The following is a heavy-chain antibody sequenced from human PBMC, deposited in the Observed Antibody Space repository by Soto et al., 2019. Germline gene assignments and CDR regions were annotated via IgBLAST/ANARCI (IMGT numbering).Heavy chain of an antibody. CDR3: ARAYYDSSGYYYPAFDI. Sequence: QVQLVQSGAEVKKPGSSVKVSCKASGGTFSSYAISWVRQAPGQGLEWMGGIIPIFGTANYAQKFQGRVTITADESTITADLELSSLRSEDTAVYYCARAYYDSSGYYYPAFDIWGQGTMVTVSS. CDR1: GGTFSSYA. J-gene: IGHJ3*02. CDR2: IIPIFGTA. V-gene: IGHV1-69*01. D-gene: IGHD3-22*01.